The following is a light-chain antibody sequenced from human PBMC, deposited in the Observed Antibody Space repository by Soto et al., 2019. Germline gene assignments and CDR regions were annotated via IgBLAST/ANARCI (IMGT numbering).Light chain of an antibody. Sequence: DIRMTQSPSTLSASVGDRVTITCRASQSISSWLAWYQQKPGKAPKLLIYEASNLESGVPSRFSGSGSGTEFTLPISSLQPDDFATYYCQRYNISFGQGTKVDIK. CDR3: QRYNIS. CDR1: QSISSW. CDR2: EAS. J-gene: IGKJ1*01. V-gene: IGKV1-5*03.